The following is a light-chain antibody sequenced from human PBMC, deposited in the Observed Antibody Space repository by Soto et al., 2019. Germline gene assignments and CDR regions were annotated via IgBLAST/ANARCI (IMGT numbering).Light chain of an antibody. V-gene: IGKV1-5*01. CDR3: QQYNSYTYT. Sequence: DIQMTQSPSTLSASVGERVTITCRASQSLSNWLAWYQQKPGKAPKLLIYDASSLESGVPSRFSGSGSGTEFTLTISSLQPDDFATYYCQQYNSYTYTFGQGTKLEIK. J-gene: IGKJ2*01. CDR2: DAS. CDR1: QSLSNW.